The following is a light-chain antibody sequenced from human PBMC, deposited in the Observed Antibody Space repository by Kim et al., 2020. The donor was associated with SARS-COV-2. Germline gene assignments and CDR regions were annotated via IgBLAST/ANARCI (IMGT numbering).Light chain of an antibody. Sequence: SSELTQDPAVSVALGQTVRLTCQGDSLRSYYATWYQQKPGHAPILVIYGKNNRPSGNPDRLSGFSPGNTASLTITGTQAGDEADYYCNSRDSNDNVVFGGGTQLTVL. CDR3: NSRDSNDNVV. CDR2: GKN. CDR1: SLRSYY. V-gene: IGLV3-19*01. J-gene: IGLJ2*01.